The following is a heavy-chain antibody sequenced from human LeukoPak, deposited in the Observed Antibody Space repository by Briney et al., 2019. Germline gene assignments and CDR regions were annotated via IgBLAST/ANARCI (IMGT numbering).Heavy chain of an antibody. CDR2: INGGSSTI. J-gene: IGHJ4*02. Sequence: GGSLRLSCAASGFTFSSYSMNWVRQAPGKGLEWISYINGGSSTIYYADSVKGRFTISRDNAKNSLYLQMNSLKAEDTAVYYLASYSGTYSLDYWGQGTMVTVSS. CDR3: ASYSGTYSLDY. D-gene: IGHD1-26*01. CDR1: GFTFSSYS. V-gene: IGHV3-48*01.